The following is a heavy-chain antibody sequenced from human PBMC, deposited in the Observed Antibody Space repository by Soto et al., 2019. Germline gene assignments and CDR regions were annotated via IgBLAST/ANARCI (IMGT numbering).Heavy chain of an antibody. CDR1: GFTFSSYA. CDR2: ISGSGGAT. CDR3: AKAGRPFYDLWSENRFDP. Sequence: EVQLLESGGGLAQPGGSQRLSCTASGFTFSSYAMTWVRQAPGKGLEWVSSISGSGGATYYADSVKGRFTISRDDSKNTLFLQMVSLRAEDTALYYCAKAGRPFYDLWSENRFDPWGQGTLVTVSS. D-gene: IGHD3-3*01. J-gene: IGHJ5*02. V-gene: IGHV3-23*01.